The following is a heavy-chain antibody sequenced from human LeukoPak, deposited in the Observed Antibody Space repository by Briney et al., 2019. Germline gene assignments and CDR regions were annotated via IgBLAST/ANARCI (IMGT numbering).Heavy chain of an antibody. D-gene: IGHD6-19*01. CDR3: ARDRSSGWAPYYYGMDV. V-gene: IGHV4-59*01. CDR1: GGSISIYY. Sequence: SETLSLTCTVFGGSISIYYWSWIRQPPGKGLEWIGYIYYSGSTNYNPSLKSRVTISVDTSKNQFSLKLSSVTAADTAVYYCARDRSSGWAPYYYGMDVWGQGTTVTVSS. J-gene: IGHJ6*02. CDR2: IYYSGST.